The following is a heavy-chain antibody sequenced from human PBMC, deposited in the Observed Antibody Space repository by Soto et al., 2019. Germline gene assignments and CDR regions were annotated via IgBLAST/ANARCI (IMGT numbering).Heavy chain of an antibody. CDR2: IYHVGST. Sequence: PXASLSLTCAVCGYCISSGYYWCWLRQPPGKGLEWIGSIYHVGSTYYNPSLNSRVTLSIDMTNNHASLILNSVTAADTAVYYCARVGPWVPYYYDSSTYTFENWFDHWGQGTLVTV. CDR3: ARVGPWVPYYYDSSTYTFENWFDH. J-gene: IGHJ5*02. D-gene: IGHD3-22*01. CDR1: GYCISSGYY. V-gene: IGHV4-38-2*01.